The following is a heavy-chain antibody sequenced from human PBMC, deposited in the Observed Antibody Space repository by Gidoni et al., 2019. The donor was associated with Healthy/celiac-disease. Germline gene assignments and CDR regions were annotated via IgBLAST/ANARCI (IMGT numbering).Heavy chain of an antibody. J-gene: IGHJ4*02. CDR2: ISAYNGNK. D-gene: IGHD6-13*01. CDR3: ARAEGIAAAGTGGPCNY. CDR1: GYTFTSYG. Sequence: QVQLVQSGAEVTKPGASVKVSCTASGYTFTSYGISWVRQAPGKGLEWMGWISAYNGNKNYAQKSQGRVTMTTDTSTSTAYMELRSLRSDDTAVYYCARAEGIAAAGTGGPCNYWGQGTLVTVS. V-gene: IGHV1-18*01.